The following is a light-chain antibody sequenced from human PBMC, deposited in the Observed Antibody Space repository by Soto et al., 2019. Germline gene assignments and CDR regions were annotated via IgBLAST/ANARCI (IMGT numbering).Light chain of an antibody. CDR2: VAS. V-gene: IGKV3-15*01. J-gene: IGKJ1*01. CDR1: RSVSSN. CDR3: QQYDNRPPGT. Sequence: EIVMTQSPATLSVSPGERATLSCRASRSVSSNLAWYQQKPGQAPRLLIYVASTRATGIPARFSGNGSGTEFTLTISSLQSEDFAVYYCQQYDNRPPGTFGQGTKVEIK.